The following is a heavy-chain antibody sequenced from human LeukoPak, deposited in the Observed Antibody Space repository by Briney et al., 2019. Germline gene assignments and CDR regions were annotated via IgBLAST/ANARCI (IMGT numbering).Heavy chain of an antibody. CDR1: GYTSTGYY. D-gene: IGHD6-13*01. J-gene: IGHJ4*02. CDR2: INPNSGGT. Sequence: GASVKVSCKASGYTSTGYYMHWVRQAPGQGLEWMGWINPNSGGTNYAQKFQGRVTMTRDTSISTAYVELSRLRSDDTAVYYCAAAAGTWGYFDYWGQGTLVTVSS. V-gene: IGHV1-2*02. CDR3: AAAAGTWGYFDY.